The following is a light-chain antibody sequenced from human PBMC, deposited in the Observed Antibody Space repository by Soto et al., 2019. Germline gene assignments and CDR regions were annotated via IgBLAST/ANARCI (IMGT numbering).Light chain of an antibody. CDR1: ISNIGKDT. Sequence: QSVLTQPPSVSGTPGLRVNISCSGGISNIGKDTVNWYQQLPGTAPKLLMFNDDKRPSGVPDRLSGSRSGTSASLAISGLQSDEEAVYFCSTWDDSLKGWVFGGGTKVTVL. CDR3: STWDDSLKGWV. CDR2: NDD. J-gene: IGLJ3*02. V-gene: IGLV1-44*01.